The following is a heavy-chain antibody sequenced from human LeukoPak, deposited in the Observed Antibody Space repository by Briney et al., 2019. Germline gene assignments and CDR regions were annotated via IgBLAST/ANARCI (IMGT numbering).Heavy chain of an antibody. D-gene: IGHD2-2*01. CDR1: GYTFTGYY. J-gene: IGHJ5*02. V-gene: IGHV1-2*02. CDR3: ARDGRYCRSTSCYLNWFDP. Sequence: ASVKVSCKASGYTFTGYYMHWVRQAPGQGLEWMGWINPNSGGTNYAQKFQGRVTMTRDTSISTAYMELSRLRSDDTAVYYCARDGRYCRSTSCYLNWFDPWGQGTLVTVSS. CDR2: INPNSGGT.